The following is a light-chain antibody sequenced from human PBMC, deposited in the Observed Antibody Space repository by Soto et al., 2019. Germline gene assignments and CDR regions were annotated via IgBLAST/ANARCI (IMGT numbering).Light chain of an antibody. Sequence: DIQMTQSPSTLSASVGDRVTITCRASQSISSWLAWYQQKPGKAPKLLIYDASSLESGVPSRFSGSGSGTEFTLTISRLQPDDFATYYCHQYNQKTFGQGTKVEIK. CDR1: QSISSW. CDR2: DAS. V-gene: IGKV1-5*01. CDR3: HQYNQKT. J-gene: IGKJ1*01.